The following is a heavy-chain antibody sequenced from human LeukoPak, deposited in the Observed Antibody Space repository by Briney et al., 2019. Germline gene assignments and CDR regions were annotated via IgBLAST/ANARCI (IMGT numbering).Heavy chain of an antibody. CDR1: GGSISSYY. CDR2: IYYSGST. CDR3: ASRGKGSGHYTPY. Sequence: PSETLSLTCTVSGGSISSYYWSWIRQPPGKGLEWIGYIYYSGSTNYNPSLKSRVTISVDTSKNQFSLKLSSVTAADTAVYYCASRGKGSGHYTPYWGQGTLVTVSS. V-gene: IGHV4-59*01. J-gene: IGHJ4*02. D-gene: IGHD2-2*02.